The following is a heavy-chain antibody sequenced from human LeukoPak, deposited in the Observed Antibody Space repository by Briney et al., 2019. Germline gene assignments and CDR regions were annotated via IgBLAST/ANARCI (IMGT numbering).Heavy chain of an antibody. J-gene: IGHJ4*02. CDR1: GGTFSSYV. CDR2: IIPMLDIQ. CDR3: ARGRLVVATTATFDY. Sequence: SVKVSCKASGGTFSSYVITWVRQAPGQGLEWMGRIIPMLDIQNYAQKFQGRVTITADKSTSTAYMELSSLRSEDTAVCYCARGRLVVATTATFDYWGQGTLVTVSS. V-gene: IGHV1-69*04. D-gene: IGHD5-12*01.